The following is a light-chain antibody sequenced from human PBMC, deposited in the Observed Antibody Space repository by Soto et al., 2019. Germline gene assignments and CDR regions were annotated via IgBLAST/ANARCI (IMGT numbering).Light chain of an antibody. CDR2: AAS. Sequence: DIQMTQSPSSLSASVGDRVTITCRASQGITNDLGWYQQTPGKAPKRLIYAASTLQSGVPSRFSGSGSGTEFTLTISSLEPEDFAIYYCLQHNSFPYTFGQGTKLEIK. V-gene: IGKV1-17*01. CDR1: QGITND. J-gene: IGKJ2*01. CDR3: LQHNSFPYT.